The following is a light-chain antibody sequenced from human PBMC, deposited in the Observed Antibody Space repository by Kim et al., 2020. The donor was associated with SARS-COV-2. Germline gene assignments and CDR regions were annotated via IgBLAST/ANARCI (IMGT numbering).Light chain of an antibody. J-gene: IGKJ2*01. Sequence: PSFLSASVGDRVFITCRASQGISTYLAWYRQKPGKVPELLIYAASTLQSGVPVRFSGSGSGTDFTLTISNLQPEDFATYYCQHLKTFGQGTKLEI. CDR1: QGISTY. CDR2: AAS. V-gene: IGKV1-9*01. CDR3: QHLKT.